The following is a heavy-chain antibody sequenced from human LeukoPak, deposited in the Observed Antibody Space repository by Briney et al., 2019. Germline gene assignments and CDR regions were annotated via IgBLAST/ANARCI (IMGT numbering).Heavy chain of an antibody. Sequence: SETLSLTCTVSGDSISAYYWSWIRQPPGKGLEWIGYISYSGSSNYNPSLKSRVTISIDTSNNHFSLKPRSVTAADTAVYYCARVGRGDYTWGSYSFDYWGQGTLVTVSS. J-gene: IGHJ4*02. D-gene: IGHD3-16*01. CDR1: GDSISAYY. V-gene: IGHV4-59*01. CDR3: ARVGRGDYTWGSYSFDY. CDR2: ISYSGSS.